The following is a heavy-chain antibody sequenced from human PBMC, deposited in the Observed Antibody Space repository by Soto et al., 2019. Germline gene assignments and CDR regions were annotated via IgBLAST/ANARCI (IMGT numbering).Heavy chain of an antibody. D-gene: IGHD2-15*01. J-gene: IGHJ4*02. V-gene: IGHV3-23*01. Sequence: GGSLRLSCAASGFTFSSYAMSWVRQAPGKGLEWVSAISGSGGSTYYADSVKGRFTISRDNSKNTLYLQMNSLRAEDTAVYYCAKNIVATTRSCSGGSCYWRGLDYWGQGTLVTVS. CDR3: AKNIVATTRSCSGGSCYWRGLDY. CDR2: ISGSGGST. CDR1: GFTFSSYA.